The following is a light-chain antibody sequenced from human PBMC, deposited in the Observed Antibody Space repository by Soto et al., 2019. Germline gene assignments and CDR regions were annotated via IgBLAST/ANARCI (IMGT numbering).Light chain of an antibody. V-gene: IGLV1-40*01. J-gene: IGLJ2*01. Sequence: QSVLTQPPSVSGAPGQRVTISCTGSSSNIGAGYDVHWYHQLPGTAPKLLISGSNNRPSGVPDRFSGSTSGTSASLAITGLQAEDEGDYYCQAYDRSLGGFVVFGGGTTLTVL. CDR2: GSN. CDR1: SSNIGAGYD. CDR3: QAYDRSLGGFVV.